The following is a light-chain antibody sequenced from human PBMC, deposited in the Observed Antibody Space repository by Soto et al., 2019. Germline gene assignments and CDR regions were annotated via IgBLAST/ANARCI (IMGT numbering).Light chain of an antibody. CDR2: AAS. Sequence: EIVLTQSPGTLSLSPGERATRSCRASQSVSSGYLAWYQQKPGQAPRLLIYAASSRATGSPDRFSGSGSGTDFTLTINRLEPEDFAVYYCHQYGSLPRTFGQGTKVEIK. J-gene: IGKJ1*01. V-gene: IGKV3-20*01. CDR1: QSVSSGY. CDR3: HQYGSLPRT.